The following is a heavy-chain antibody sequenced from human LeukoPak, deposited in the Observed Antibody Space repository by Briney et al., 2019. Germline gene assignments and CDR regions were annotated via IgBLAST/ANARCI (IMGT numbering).Heavy chain of an antibody. CDR1: HFTFSHFG. CDR2: IWNDGSSQ. CDR3: AKDAQRGFDYSNSLEK. Sequence: GESLRLSCVASHFTFSHFGMHWVRQAPGKGPEWVAVIWNDGSSQYYADSVKGRFTISRDNSQNTVYLQMNSLRGEDTAVYYCAKDAQRGFDYSNSLEKRGQGTLVIVSS. V-gene: IGHV3-33*06. J-gene: IGHJ4*02. D-gene: IGHD4-11*01.